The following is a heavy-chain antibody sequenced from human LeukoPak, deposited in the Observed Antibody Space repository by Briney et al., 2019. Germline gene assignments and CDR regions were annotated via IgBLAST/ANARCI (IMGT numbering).Heavy chain of an antibody. V-gene: IGHV1-2*02. CDR3: ATGNYDILSGYDDAFDI. J-gene: IGHJ3*02. CDR2: INPNSGDT. Sequence: ASVKVSCKASGYTFTGCYMHWVRQAPGQGLEWMGWINPNSGDTNSAQKFQGRVTMTRDTSISTAYMELSRLRSDDTAVYYCATGNYDILSGYDDAFDIWGQGTMVTVSS. D-gene: IGHD3-9*01. CDR1: GYTFTGCY.